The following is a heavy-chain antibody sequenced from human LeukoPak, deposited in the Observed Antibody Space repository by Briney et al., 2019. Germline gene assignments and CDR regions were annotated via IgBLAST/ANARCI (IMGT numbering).Heavy chain of an antibody. CDR3: AVDSQRAFDI. Sequence: SETLSLTCTVSGGSISSYYWSWIRQPPGKGLEWIGYIYYSGSTNYNPSLKSRVTISVDTSKNQFSLKLSSVTAADKAVYYCAVDSQRAFDIWGQGTMVTVSS. D-gene: IGHD3-22*01. CDR2: IYYSGST. J-gene: IGHJ3*02. V-gene: IGHV4-59*01. CDR1: GGSISSYY.